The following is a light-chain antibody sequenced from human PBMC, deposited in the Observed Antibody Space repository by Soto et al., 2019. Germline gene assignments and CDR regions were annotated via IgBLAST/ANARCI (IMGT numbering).Light chain of an antibody. Sequence: DIQMTQSPSSLYASVGDAVSLTCRASRSISNYLNWYQQKPGRAPKLLISGAYSLQRGVPSRFSGSGSGTTFTLTLTSLQPDDFAIYFFQQSYTAPYTFGPGTKVEIK. CDR3: QQSYTAPYT. CDR2: GAY. J-gene: IGKJ3*01. CDR1: RSISNY. V-gene: IGKV1-39*01.